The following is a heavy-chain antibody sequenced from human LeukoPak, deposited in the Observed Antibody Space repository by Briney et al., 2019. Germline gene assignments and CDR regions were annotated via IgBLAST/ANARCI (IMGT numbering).Heavy chain of an antibody. CDR3: ARADPVPILSWFDP. D-gene: IGHD2-2*01. CDR2: INPNSGGT. CDR1: GYTFTGYY. J-gene: IGHJ5*02. V-gene: IGHV1-2*02. Sequence: ASVKVSCKASGYTFTGYYMHWVRQAPGQGLEWMGWINPNSGGTNYAQKFQGRVTMTRDTSISTAYMELSRLRSDDTAVYYCARADPVPILSWFDPWGQGTLVTVSS.